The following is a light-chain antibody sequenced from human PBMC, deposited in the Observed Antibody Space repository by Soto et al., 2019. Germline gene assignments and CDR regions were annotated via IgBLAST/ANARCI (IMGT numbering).Light chain of an antibody. Sequence: EIVLTQSTGTLSLSPGERATLSCRASQSVTSNFLAWYQQKPGQTPRLFIYGASSRTTGVPDRFSGSGSGPDFNLTISRLEPEDFAVYYCQQYGSSPRTFGQGNKREMK. V-gene: IGKV3-20*01. CDR3: QQYGSSPRT. J-gene: IGKJ2*01. CDR2: GAS. CDR1: QSVTSNF.